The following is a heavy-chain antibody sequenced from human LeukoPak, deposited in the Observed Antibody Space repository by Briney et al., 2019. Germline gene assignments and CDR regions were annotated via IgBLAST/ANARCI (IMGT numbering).Heavy chain of an antibody. CDR3: AKRGVVIRVVLVGFHKEAYYFDS. Sequence: GGSLRLSCAVSGITLSNYGMSWVRQAPGKGLEWVAGISGSGGGTVYADSVKGRFPISRDNPKNTLYLQMTSLRAEDTAVYFCAKRGVVIRVVLVGFHKEAYYFDSWGQGALVTVSS. V-gene: IGHV3-23*01. J-gene: IGHJ4*02. CDR1: GITLSNYG. D-gene: IGHD3-10*01. CDR2: ISGSGGGT.